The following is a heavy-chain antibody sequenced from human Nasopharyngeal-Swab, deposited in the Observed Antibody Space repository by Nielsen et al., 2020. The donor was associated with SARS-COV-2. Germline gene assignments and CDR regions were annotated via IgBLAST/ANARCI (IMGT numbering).Heavy chain of an antibody. CDR3: VRDSRKYCRNIDCYMGNWFDP. Sequence: GESLKISCAASGFTLSSYAMHWVRQAPGKGLEWVAVISYDETNKDYADSVKGRFSVSRDNSKNTVYLQMSSLRSEDTAIYYCVRDSRKYCRNIDCYMGNWFDPWGQGTLVTVSS. V-gene: IGHV3-30-3*01. CDR2: ISYDETNK. D-gene: IGHD2-21*02. CDR1: GFTLSSYA. J-gene: IGHJ5*02.